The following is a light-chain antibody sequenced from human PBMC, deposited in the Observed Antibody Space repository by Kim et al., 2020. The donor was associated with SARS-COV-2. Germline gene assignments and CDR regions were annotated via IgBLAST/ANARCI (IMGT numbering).Light chain of an antibody. Sequence: GQSVTFYCAGTSSDVGGYNYVSWYQLRPDKAPKLMIYAVSERPSGVPDRFSGSKSGNTAFLTISGLQAEDEGDYYCSSYAGSSSLLFGGGTKVTVL. CDR3: SSYAGSSSLL. CDR1: SSDVGGYNY. V-gene: IGLV2-11*01. CDR2: AVS. J-gene: IGLJ3*02.